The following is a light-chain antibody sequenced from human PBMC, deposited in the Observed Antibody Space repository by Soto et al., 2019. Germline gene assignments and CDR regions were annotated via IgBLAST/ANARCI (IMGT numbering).Light chain of an antibody. CDR3: PSSGSNLLV. J-gene: IGLJ2*01. CDR2: GNS. Sequence: QSVLTQPPSVSGAPGQRVTISCTGSSSNIGAGYDVHWYQQLPGTAPKLLIYGNSNRPSGVSDRFSGSKSGTSASLAITGHSADDEADYCSPSSGSNLLVFGGGTKLTVL. V-gene: IGLV1-40*01. CDR1: SSNIGAGYD.